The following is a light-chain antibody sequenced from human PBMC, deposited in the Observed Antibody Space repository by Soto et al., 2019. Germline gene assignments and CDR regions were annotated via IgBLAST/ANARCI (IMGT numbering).Light chain of an antibody. Sequence: EIVMTQSPATLSVSPGERATLSCRASQSVSSYLAWYQEKPGQAPRLLIYGASTRATGIPVRLSGSGSGTEFTRPIIRRQSEDFSVYYCQRYNNWPPFTFGPGTKVEIK. CDR1: QSVSSY. J-gene: IGKJ3*01. CDR2: GAS. V-gene: IGKV3-15*01. CDR3: QRYNNWPPFT.